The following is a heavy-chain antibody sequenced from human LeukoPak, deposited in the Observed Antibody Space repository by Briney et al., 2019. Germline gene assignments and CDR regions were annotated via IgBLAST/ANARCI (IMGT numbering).Heavy chain of an antibody. J-gene: IGHJ4*02. V-gene: IGHV3-30*03. Sequence: GGSLRLSCAASGFTFSSYEMNWVRQAPGKGLEWVAVISYDGSNKYYADSVKGRFTISRDNSKNTLYLQVNSLRAEDTAVYYCEGDIAAPPKYYFDYWGQGTLVTVSS. CDR1: GFTFSSYE. D-gene: IGHD6-6*01. CDR3: EGDIAAPPKYYFDY. CDR2: ISYDGSNK.